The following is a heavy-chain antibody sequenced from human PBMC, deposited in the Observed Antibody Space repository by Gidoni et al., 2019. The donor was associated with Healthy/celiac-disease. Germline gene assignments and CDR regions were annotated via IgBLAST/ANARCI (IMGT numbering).Heavy chain of an antibody. D-gene: IGHD3-9*01. CDR2: INHSGST. V-gene: IGHV4-34*01. Sequence: QVQLQQWGAVLLKPSETLSLTCAVYGGSCSGYYWSWIRQPPGKGLEWIGEINHSGSTNYNPSLKSRVTISVDTSKNQFSLKLSSVTAADTAVYYCARRPRLRYFDWLTGNWFDPWGQGTLVTVSS. CDR3: ARRPRLRYFDWLTGNWFDP. CDR1: GGSCSGYY. J-gene: IGHJ5*02.